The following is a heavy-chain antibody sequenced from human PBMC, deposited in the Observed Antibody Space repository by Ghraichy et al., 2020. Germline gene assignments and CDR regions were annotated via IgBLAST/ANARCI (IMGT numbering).Heavy chain of an antibody. CDR3: VRLNDLWSGSQWAKWFDP. V-gene: IGHV3-7*01. D-gene: IGHD3-3*01. J-gene: IGHJ5*02. CDR1: GFTFSSNW. CDR2: IKQDGSEK. Sequence: GESLNISCAASGFTFSSNWMSWVRQAPGKGLEWVANIKQDGSEKYYEDSVKGRFTISRDNAKNSLYLQMNSVRAEDTAVYYCVRLNDLWSGSQWAKWFDPWGQGTQVTVSS.